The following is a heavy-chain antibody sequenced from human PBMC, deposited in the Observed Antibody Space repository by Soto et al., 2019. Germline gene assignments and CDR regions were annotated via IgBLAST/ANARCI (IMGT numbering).Heavy chain of an antibody. CDR1: GFSFSNYG. J-gene: IGHJ4*02. D-gene: IGHD5-12*01. CDR3: AKDLSSGHDFGPFDY. CDR2: ISYDGSDK. Sequence: QVQLVESGGGVVQPGRSLRLSCAASGFSFSNYGMHWVRQAPGKGLEWVAVISYDGSDKNYADSVKGRFTISRDNSKNTLYLQMNSLRAEDTAIYYCAKDLSSGHDFGPFDYWGQGTLVTVSS. V-gene: IGHV3-30*18.